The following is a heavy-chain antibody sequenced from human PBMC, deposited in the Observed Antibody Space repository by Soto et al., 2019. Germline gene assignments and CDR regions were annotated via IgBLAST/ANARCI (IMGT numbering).Heavy chain of an antibody. V-gene: IGHV3-23*01. CDR1: GFTFSSYA. J-gene: IGHJ5*02. CDR3: AKDYGSGIEGWFDP. Sequence: PGGSLRLSCAASGFTFSSYAMSWVRQAPGKGLEWASAISGSGGSTYYADSVKGRFTISRDNSKNTLYLQMNSLRAEDTAVYYCAKDYGSGIEGWFDPWGQGTLVTVSS. D-gene: IGHD3-10*01. CDR2: ISGSGGST.